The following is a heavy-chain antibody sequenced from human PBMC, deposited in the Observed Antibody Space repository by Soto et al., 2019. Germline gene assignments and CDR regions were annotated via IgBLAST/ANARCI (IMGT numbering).Heavy chain of an antibody. J-gene: IGHJ4*02. D-gene: IGHD3-10*01. CDR3: AHRRDQDSGTCDY. V-gene: IGHV2-5*02. CDR1: GFSLSTSGVS. Sequence: QITLKESGPTLVKPTQTLTLTCTFSGFSLSTSGVSVGWFRQPPGKALECLAVVYWDNDRPYSPSLKGRLTVTKDTSRNQVVLTMTNMDPVDTATYYCAHRRDQDSGTCDYWGQGTLVTVSS. CDR2: VYWDNDR.